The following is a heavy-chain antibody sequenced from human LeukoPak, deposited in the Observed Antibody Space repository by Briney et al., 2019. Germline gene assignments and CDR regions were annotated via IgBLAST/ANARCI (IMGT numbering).Heavy chain of an antibody. D-gene: IGHD4-17*01. CDR3: AKGVATTVPTFFDY. V-gene: IGHV3-23*01. Sequence: GGSLRLSCAASGFTFTGYAMTWVRQAPRKGLEWVSAISGSGGGTYYADSVKGRFTISRDNSKNTLYLQMNSLRAEDTAVYYCAKGVATTVPTFFDYWGQGTQVTVSS. CDR1: GFTFTGYA. J-gene: IGHJ4*02. CDR2: ISGSGGGT.